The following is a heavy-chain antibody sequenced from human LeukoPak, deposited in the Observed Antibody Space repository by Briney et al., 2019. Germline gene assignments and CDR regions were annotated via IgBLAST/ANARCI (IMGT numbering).Heavy chain of an antibody. CDR2: IYYSGST. D-gene: IGHD6-6*01. CDR1: GGSISSHY. CDR3: ASSNKSIAARRSAFDY. Sequence: PSETLSLTCIVSGGSISSHYWSWIRQPPGKGLECIGNIYYSGSTNYNPSLKSRVTMSVDTSKNQFSLKLSSVTAADTAVYYCASSNKSIAARRSAFDYWGQGTLVTVSS. V-gene: IGHV4-59*11. J-gene: IGHJ4*02.